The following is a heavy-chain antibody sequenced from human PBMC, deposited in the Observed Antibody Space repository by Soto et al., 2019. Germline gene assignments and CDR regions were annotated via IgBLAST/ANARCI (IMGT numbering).Heavy chain of an antibody. CDR1: GGTFSSYA. V-gene: IGHV1-69*12. D-gene: IGHD3-22*01. Sequence: QVQLVQSGGEVKKPGSSVKVSCKASGGTFSSYAISWVRQAPGQGLEWMGGIIPIFGTADYAQKFQGRVTITADESTSTAYMELSSLRSEDTAVYYCASHYDSSGYYYRGLDYWGQGTLVTVSS. CDR3: ASHYDSSGYYYRGLDY. CDR2: IIPIFGTA. J-gene: IGHJ4*02.